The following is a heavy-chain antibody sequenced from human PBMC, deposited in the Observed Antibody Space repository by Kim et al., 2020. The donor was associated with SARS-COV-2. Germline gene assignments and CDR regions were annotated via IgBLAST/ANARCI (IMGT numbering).Heavy chain of an antibody. J-gene: IGHJ3*02. V-gene: IGHV3-30*01. Sequence: ADSGKGRFTISRENSKTPLYLKMNSQGAEDTAVYYCARGLAAAGFDAFDIWGQGTMVTVSS. D-gene: IGHD6-13*01. CDR3: ARGLAAAGFDAFDI.